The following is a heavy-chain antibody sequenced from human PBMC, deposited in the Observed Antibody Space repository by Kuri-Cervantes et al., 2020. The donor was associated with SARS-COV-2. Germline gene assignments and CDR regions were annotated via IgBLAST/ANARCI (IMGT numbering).Heavy chain of an antibody. Sequence: SQTLSLTCTVSGGSISSYYWSWIRQPPGKGLEWIGYIYYSGNPNYNPSLKSRVTISVDTSKNQFSVNLTSVTAADTAVYYCARLSFLWFGAQYYFDYRGQGTLVTVSS. CDR2: IYYSGNP. CDR3: ARLSFLWFGAQYYFDY. D-gene: IGHD3-10*01. CDR1: GGSISSYY. V-gene: IGHV4-59*01. J-gene: IGHJ4*02.